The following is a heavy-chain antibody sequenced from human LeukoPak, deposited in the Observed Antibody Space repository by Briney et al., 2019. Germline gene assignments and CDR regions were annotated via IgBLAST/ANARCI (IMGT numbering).Heavy chain of an antibody. V-gene: IGHV4-59*01. CDR3: ARHWGEGDGYSFDS. Sequence: SETLSLTCTVSGGSISTYYWSWIRQPPGKGLEWIGYMSNSGSTNYNPSLKSRVTVSADTSKNQFSLKLRSVTGADTAVYYCARHWGEGDGYSFDSWGQGILVTVSS. J-gene: IGHJ4*02. CDR2: MSNSGST. D-gene: IGHD5-24*01. CDR1: GGSISTYY.